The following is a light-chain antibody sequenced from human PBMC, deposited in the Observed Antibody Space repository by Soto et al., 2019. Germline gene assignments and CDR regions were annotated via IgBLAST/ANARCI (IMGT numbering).Light chain of an antibody. V-gene: IGLV2-18*02. J-gene: IGLJ1*01. CDR3: TSYTTNGTPYV. Sequence: QSALTQPPSVSGSPGQSVTISCTGTSTDFVSYNRVSWYQQPPGTAPKLMIYEVSKRPSGVPDRFSGSKSGNTASLTISGLQAADEADYYCTSYTTNGTPYVFGTGTKLTVL. CDR2: EVS. CDR1: STDFVSYNR.